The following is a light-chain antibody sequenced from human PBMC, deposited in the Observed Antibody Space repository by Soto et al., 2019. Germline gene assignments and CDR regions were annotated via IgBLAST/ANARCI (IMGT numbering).Light chain of an antibody. Sequence: DIQMTQSPSSLSASVGDRVTITCQASQDIANHLNWYQQKPGKAPKLLIYDASRLEAGVPPRFSGSGSETYFTFTISSLQPEDLATYYCQQYYNLPLTFGGGTKVEIK. V-gene: IGKV1-33*01. CDR2: DAS. CDR1: QDIANH. CDR3: QQYYNLPLT. J-gene: IGKJ4*01.